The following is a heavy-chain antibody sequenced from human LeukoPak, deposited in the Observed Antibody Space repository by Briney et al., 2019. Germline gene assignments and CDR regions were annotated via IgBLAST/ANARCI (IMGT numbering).Heavy chain of an antibody. J-gene: IGHJ4*02. D-gene: IGHD2-2*01. CDR3: ARDVGYCSSSSCQLHYFDY. CDR1: GFTFSGSS. V-gene: IGHV3-21*01. CDR2: ISRSGSSI. Sequence: GGSLRLSCAASGFTFSGSSMNWVRQAPGEGLEWVSSISRSGSSIYYADSVKGRFTISRDNSKNSLYLQMNSLRAEDTAVYYRARDVGYCSSSSCQLHYFDYWGQGTLVTVSS.